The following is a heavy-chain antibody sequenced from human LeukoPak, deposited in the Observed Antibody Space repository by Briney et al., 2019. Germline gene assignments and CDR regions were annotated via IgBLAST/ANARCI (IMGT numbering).Heavy chain of an antibody. CDR3: ASLRGYSYGYPHFDY. J-gene: IGHJ4*02. CDR1: GFTFSSYG. CDR2: ISSSGSTI. V-gene: IGHV3-48*04. Sequence: AGGSLRLSCAASGFTFSSYGMHWVRQAPGKGLEWVSYISSSGSTIYYADSVKGRFTISRDNAKNSLYLQMNSLRAEDTAVYYCASLRGYSYGYPHFDYWGQGTLVTVSS. D-gene: IGHD5-18*01.